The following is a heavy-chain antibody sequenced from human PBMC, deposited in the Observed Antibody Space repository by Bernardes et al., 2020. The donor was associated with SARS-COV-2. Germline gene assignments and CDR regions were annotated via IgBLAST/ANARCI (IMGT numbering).Heavy chain of an antibody. CDR3: ARDTIAAAGIYYYYYGMDV. V-gene: IGHV3-21*01. D-gene: IGHD6-13*01. CDR1: GFTFSSYS. CDR2: ISSSSSYI. J-gene: IGHJ6*02. Sequence: GGSLRLSCAASGFTFSSYSMNWVRQAPGKGLEWVSSISSSSSYIYYADSVKGRFTISRDNAKNSLYLQMNSLRAEDTAVYYCARDTIAAAGIYYYYYGMDVWGQGTTVTVSS.